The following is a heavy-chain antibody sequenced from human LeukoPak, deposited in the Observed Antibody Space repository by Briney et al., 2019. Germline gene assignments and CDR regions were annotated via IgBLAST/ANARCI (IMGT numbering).Heavy chain of an antibody. CDR1: SGSISGYY. CDR3: ARATYTFGNYAFDI. V-gene: IGHV4-59*01. CDR2: IYDRGDT. D-gene: IGHD1-7*01. Sequence: SETLSLTCTVSSGSISGYYWSWIRQPPGKGLEWIAYIYDRGDTDCHPSLKSRVTLSADSSKKQFSLNLSSVTAADTAVYYCARATYTFGNYAFDIWSQGTMVTVSS. J-gene: IGHJ3*02.